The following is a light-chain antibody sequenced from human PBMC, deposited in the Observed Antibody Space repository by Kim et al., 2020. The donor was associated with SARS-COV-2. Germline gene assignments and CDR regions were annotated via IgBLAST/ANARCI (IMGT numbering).Light chain of an antibody. V-gene: IGKV3-20*01. Sequence: EIVLTQSPGTLSLSPGERATLSCRASETVTSKSLAWYQQKPGQAPRLLIFGASSRASGIPDRFSGSGSGTDFTLTISRLEPEDFAVYYCHQYGTSPGTFGQGTKLEI. CDR1: ETVTSKS. CDR3: HQYGTSPGT. J-gene: IGKJ2*02. CDR2: GAS.